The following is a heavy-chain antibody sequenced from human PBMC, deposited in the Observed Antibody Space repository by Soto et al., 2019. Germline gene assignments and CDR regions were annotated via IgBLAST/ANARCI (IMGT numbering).Heavy chain of an antibody. V-gene: IGHV4-39*01. CDR1: GGSISSSSYY. D-gene: IGHD3-10*01. CDR2: IYYSGST. CDR3: ARQCEVRGVIDGDDY. Sequence: QLQLQESGPGLVKPSETLSLTCTVSGGSISSSSYYWGWIRQPPGKGLEWIGSIYYSGSTYYNPSLKSRVTISVDTSKNQFSLKLSSVTAADTAVYYCARQCEVRGVIDGDDYWGQGTLVTVSS. J-gene: IGHJ4*02.